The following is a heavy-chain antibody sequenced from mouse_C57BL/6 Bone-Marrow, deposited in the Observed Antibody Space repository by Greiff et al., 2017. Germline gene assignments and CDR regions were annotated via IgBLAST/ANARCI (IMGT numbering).Heavy chain of an antibody. CDR1: GYAFTNYL. CDR3: AKLGPYYYAMDY. V-gene: IGHV1-54*01. D-gene: IGHD4-1*01. J-gene: IGHJ4*01. Sequence: VQLQQSGAELVRPGTSVKVSCKASGYAFTNYLIEWVKQRPGQGLEWIGVINPGSGGTKYNEKFKGKATLTAGKPSSTAYMQLSSLTYEDSAVYFCAKLGPYYYAMDYWGQGTSVTVSS. CDR2: INPGSGGT.